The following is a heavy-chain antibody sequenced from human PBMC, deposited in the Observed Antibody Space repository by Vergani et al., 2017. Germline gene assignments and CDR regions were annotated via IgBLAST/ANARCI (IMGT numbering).Heavy chain of an antibody. CDR1: GFSLSRFW. Sequence: VQLVESGGVVVQPVGSLRLSCAASGFSLSRFWMSWVRQAPEKGLEWVAHISPDGSATSYVDSVKGRFTISRDNAKNTLYLQMDSLRAEDTAVYYCARDGWELLDYFYYMDVGGKGTTVTVS. J-gene: IGHJ6*03. D-gene: IGHD1-26*01. CDR3: ARDGWELLDYFYYMDV. V-gene: IGHV3-7*01. CDR2: ISPDGSAT.